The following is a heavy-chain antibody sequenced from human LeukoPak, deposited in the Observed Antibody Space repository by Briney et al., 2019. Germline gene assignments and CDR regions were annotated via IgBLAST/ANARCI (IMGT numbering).Heavy chain of an antibody. CDR3: AREYSSSDD. Sequence: SETLSLTCAVYGGSFSGYYWSWIGQPPGKGLEWIGEINHSGSTNYNPSLKSRVTISVDTSKNQFSLKLSSVTAADTAVYYCAREYSSSDDWGQGTLVTVSS. J-gene: IGHJ4*02. CDR1: GGSFSGYY. CDR2: INHSGST. D-gene: IGHD6-6*01. V-gene: IGHV4-34*01.